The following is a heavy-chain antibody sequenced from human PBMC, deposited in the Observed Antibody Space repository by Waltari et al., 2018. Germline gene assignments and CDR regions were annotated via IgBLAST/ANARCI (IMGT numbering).Heavy chain of an antibody. V-gene: IGHV3-48*03. Sequence: EVQLVESGGGLVQPGGSLRLSCAASGFTFSSYEMNWVRQAPGKGLEWVSYISSSGSTIYYADSVKGRFTISRDNAKNSLYLQMNSLRAEDTAVYYCAREGKSIFGEALDYWGQGTLVTVSS. CDR2: ISSSGSTI. J-gene: IGHJ4*02. CDR1: GFTFSSYE. CDR3: AREGKSIFGEALDY. D-gene: IGHD3-10*01.